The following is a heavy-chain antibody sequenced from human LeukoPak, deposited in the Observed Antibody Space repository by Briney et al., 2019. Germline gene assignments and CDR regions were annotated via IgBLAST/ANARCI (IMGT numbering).Heavy chain of an antibody. D-gene: IGHD6-13*01. CDR3: AKESYSSSWYKRYYYYGMDV. V-gene: IGHV3-23*01. CDR2: ISGSGGST. J-gene: IGHJ6*02. CDR1: GFTFSSYA. Sequence: GSLRLSCAASGFTFSSYAMSWVRQAPGKGLEWVSAISGSGGSTYYADSVKGRFTISRDNSKNTLYLQMNSLRAEDTAVYYCAKESYSSSWYKRYYYYGMDVWGQGTTVTVSS.